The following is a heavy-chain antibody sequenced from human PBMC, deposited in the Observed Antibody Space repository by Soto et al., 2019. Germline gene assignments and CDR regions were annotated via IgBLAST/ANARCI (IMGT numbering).Heavy chain of an antibody. J-gene: IGHJ4*02. V-gene: IGHV1-18*04. CDR2: INPNNGDI. Sequence: GVSVKVSCKASGYSFTGNSMHWVRQAPGQGLEWMGWINPNNGDINYAQKLQGRVTMTTDTSTSTAYMELRSLRSDDTAVYYCARGGDAAAGNSDYWGQGTLVTVSS. CDR3: ARGGDAAAGNSDY. CDR1: GYSFTGNS. D-gene: IGHD6-13*01.